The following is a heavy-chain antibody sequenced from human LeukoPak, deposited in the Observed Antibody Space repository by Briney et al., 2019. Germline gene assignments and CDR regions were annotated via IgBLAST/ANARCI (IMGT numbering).Heavy chain of an antibody. CDR3: VRGRPGGVGELGY. V-gene: IGHV3-11*05. D-gene: IGHD1-7*01. Sequence: WGSLRLSCAASGFTFSDYYMIWIRQAPGKGLEWVSFISGSSGDTNYVDSVKGRFTISRDNAKKSLYLQVSSLRAEDTAVYYCVRGRPGGVGELGYWGQGTQVTVSS. CDR2: ISGSSGDT. J-gene: IGHJ4*02. CDR1: GFTFSDYY.